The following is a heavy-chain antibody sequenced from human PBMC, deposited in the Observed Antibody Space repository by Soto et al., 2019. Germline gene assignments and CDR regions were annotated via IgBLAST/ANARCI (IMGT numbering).Heavy chain of an antibody. Sequence: SGKVSCNSSVYSLSPYDISLLRQAPGKGLEWSGVISPKNGNRNFARKFLDRVIMTTDTSSNTAYMELESLRYDDTDIYYCATSYDSVFDPWGHGTLVTVSS. CDR2: ISPKNGNR. V-gene: IGHV1-18*04. J-gene: IGHJ5*02. CDR1: VYSLSPYD. D-gene: IGHD3-3*01. CDR3: ATSYDSVFDP.